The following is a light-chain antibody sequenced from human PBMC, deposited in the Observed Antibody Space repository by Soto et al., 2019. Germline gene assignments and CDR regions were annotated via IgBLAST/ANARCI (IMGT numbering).Light chain of an antibody. V-gene: IGLV2-14*03. CDR1: NSDVGGYDY. J-gene: IGLJ1*01. CDR3: SSYTISRTPYV. CDR2: DVT. Sequence: QSVLTQPASVSGSPGQSITISCTGTNSDVGGYDYVSWYQQHPGRPPKLVISDVTNRPSGVSNRFSGSKSGNTASLTISGLQAEDEAVYYCSSYTISRTPYVFGPGTKVTVL.